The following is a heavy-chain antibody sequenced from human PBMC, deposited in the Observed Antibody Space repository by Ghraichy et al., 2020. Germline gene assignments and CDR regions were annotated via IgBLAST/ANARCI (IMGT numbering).Heavy chain of an antibody. J-gene: IGHJ6*02. D-gene: IGHD3-22*01. CDR3: ARGMYYYDSSGYYYYYGMDV. CDR1: GDSVSSNSAA. Sequence: SQTLSLTCAISGDSVSSNSAAWNWIRQSPSRGLEWLGRTYYRSKWYNDYAVSVKSRITINPDTSKNQFSLQLNSVTPEDTAVYYCARGMYYYDSSGYYYYYGMDVWGQGTTVTVSS. V-gene: IGHV6-1*01. CDR2: TYYRSKWYN.